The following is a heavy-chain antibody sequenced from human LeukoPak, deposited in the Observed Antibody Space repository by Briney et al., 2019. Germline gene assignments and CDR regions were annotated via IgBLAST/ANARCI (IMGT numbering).Heavy chain of an antibody. CDR2: ISSSSSYI. D-gene: IGHD3-16*01. V-gene: IGHV3-21*01. Sequence: PGGSLRLSCAASGFTFSSYSMNWVRQAPGKGLEWVSSISSSSSYIYYADSVKGRFTISRDNAKSSLYLQMNSLRAEDTAVYYCARDYQVGVYYFDYWGQGTLVTVSS. J-gene: IGHJ4*02. CDR1: GFTFSSYS. CDR3: ARDYQVGVYYFDY.